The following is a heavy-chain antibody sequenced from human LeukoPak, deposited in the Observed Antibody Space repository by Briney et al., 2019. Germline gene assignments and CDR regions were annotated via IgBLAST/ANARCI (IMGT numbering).Heavy chain of an antibody. Sequence: PSETLSLTCTVSGGSISSSSYYWGWIRQPPGKRLEWIGSVYYTGASYYNPSLKSRVTISIDTSKDHFSLNLTSVTAADTAVYYCARGAPPQNWGQGALVTVSS. J-gene: IGHJ4*02. CDR2: VYYTGAS. CDR1: GGSISSSSYY. CDR3: ARGAPPQN. V-gene: IGHV4-39*07.